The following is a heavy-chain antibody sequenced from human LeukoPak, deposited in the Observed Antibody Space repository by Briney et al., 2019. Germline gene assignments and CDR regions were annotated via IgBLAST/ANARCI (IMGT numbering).Heavy chain of an antibody. J-gene: IGHJ3*02. Sequence: PSETLSLTRAVYGGSFSGYYWSWIRQPPGKGLEWIGEINHSGSTNYNPSLKSRVTISVDTSKNQFSLKLSSVTAADTAVYYCARERKWLGAFDIWGQGTMVTVSS. D-gene: IGHD3-22*01. CDR1: GGSFSGYY. V-gene: IGHV4-34*01. CDR3: ARERKWLGAFDI. CDR2: INHSGST.